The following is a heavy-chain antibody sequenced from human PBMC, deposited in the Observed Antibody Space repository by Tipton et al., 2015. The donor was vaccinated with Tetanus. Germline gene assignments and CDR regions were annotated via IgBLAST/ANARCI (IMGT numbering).Heavy chain of an antibody. CDR1: GFTFSDYA. V-gene: IGHV3-30*04. J-gene: IGHJ6*02. Sequence: SLRLSCAASGFTFSDYAMHWVRQAPGKGLEWVAVISYDGINKYYVDSVKGRFTISRDNSKNSLYLQMNSLRAEDTALYYCAKDLVWGVNYYYGMDVWGQGTTVTVSS. CDR2: ISYDGINK. CDR3: AKDLVWGVNYYYGMDV. D-gene: IGHD3-16*01.